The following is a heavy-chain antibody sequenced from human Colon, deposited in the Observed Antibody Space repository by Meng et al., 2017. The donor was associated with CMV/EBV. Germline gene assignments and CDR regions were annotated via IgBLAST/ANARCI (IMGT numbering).Heavy chain of an antibody. J-gene: IGHJ6*02. V-gene: IGHV3-21*01. CDR2: INYRGSDT. CDR1: GFTFSHYW. Sequence: GESLKISCAASGFTFSHYWMSWVRQAPGRGLEWVSSINYRGSDTYYADSVKGRFTISRDNAKNSLYLQMNSLRADDTAVYYCARALKPLGTRSGLDVWGQGTTVTVSS. D-gene: IGHD1-1*01. CDR3: ARALKPLGTRSGLDV.